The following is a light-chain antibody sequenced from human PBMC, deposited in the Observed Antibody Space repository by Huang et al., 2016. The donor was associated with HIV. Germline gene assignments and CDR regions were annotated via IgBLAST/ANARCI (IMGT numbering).Light chain of an antibody. CDR3: QQYASSPRT. Sequence: EIALTLFPVSLSVSPGERATLTCRPSQSVDSIFLAWYQQRPGQPPRLLLYGASYRATGVPDRFSGGGSGTNFSLTISRLVPEDFAVYFCQQYASSPRTFGQGTRLDIK. CDR2: GAS. CDR1: QSVDSIF. J-gene: IGKJ2*01. V-gene: IGKV3-20*01.